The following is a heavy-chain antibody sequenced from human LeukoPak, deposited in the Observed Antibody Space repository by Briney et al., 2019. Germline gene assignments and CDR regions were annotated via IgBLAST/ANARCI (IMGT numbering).Heavy chain of an antibody. CDR3: ARVASGWPINYYYYMDV. J-gene: IGHJ6*03. Sequence: SETLSLTCTVSGGSISSGDYYWSWIRQPPGKGLEWIGYIYYSGSTYYNPSLKSRVTISVDTSKNQFSLKLSSVTAADTAVYYCARVASGWPINYYYYMDVWGKGTTVTVSS. CDR1: GGSISSGDYY. V-gene: IGHV4-30-4*08. CDR2: IYYSGST. D-gene: IGHD6-19*01.